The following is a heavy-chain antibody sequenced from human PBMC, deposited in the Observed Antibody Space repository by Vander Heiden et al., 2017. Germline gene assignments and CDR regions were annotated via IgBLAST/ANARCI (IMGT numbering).Heavy chain of an antibody. CDR3: ARMTRGAGFPSHFDY. CDR1: GFSLSNARMG. J-gene: IGHJ4*02. CDR2: IVANDEK. V-gene: IGHV2-26*01. D-gene: IGHD1-26*01. Sequence: QVTLKESGPVLVKPTETLTLTCTVSGFSLSNARMGVSWILQPPGKALEWLTHIVANDEKSYSTSLKSRLTISKDTSKSQVVLTMTNMDPVDTATYYCARMTRGAGFPSHFDYWGQGTLVTVSS.